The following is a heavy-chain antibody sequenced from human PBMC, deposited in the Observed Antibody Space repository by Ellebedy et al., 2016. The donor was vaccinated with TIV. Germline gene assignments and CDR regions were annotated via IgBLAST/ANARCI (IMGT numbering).Heavy chain of an antibody. V-gene: IGHV3-15*01. CDR1: GFTFTNAW. Sequence: GESLKISCAASGFTFTNAWVSWVRQAPGKGLEWVGRIKSKTGAGTRDFAAPVKGRFLLPRDDSKSTVYLQMTSLKIEDTAVYYCSAGTGKTDFDYWGQGTLVTVSS. CDR3: SAGTGKTDFDY. D-gene: IGHD7-27*01. J-gene: IGHJ4*02. CDR2: IKSKTGAGTR.